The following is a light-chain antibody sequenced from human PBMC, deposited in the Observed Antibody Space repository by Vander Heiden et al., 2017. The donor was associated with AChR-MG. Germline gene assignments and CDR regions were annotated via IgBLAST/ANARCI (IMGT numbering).Light chain of an antibody. Sequence: DIQMTQSPSTLSAPVGDRVTITCRASQSISSWLAWYQQKPGKAPKLLIYKASSIESGVPSRFSGSGSGTEFTLTISRLQPDDFATYYCKQYNSAYTCGKGTKLEIK. V-gene: IGKV1-5*03. CDR1: QSISSW. CDR2: KAS. CDR3: KQYNSAYT. J-gene: IGKJ2*01.